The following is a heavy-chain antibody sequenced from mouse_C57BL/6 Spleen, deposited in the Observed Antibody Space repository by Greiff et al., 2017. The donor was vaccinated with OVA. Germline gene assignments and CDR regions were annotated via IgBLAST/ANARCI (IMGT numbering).Heavy chain of an antibody. CDR1: GYTFTSYW. CDR3: ATYYDGSSYWYCDV. CDR2: IDPSASYT. Sequence: QVQLQQPGAELVMPGASVKLSCKASGYTFTSYWMHWVKQRPGQGLEWIGEIDPSASYTNYNQKFKGKSTLTVDKSSSTAYMQLSCLTSEDSAVYYCATYYDGSSYWYCDVWGTGTTVTVSS. D-gene: IGHD1-1*01. J-gene: IGHJ1*03. V-gene: IGHV1-69*01.